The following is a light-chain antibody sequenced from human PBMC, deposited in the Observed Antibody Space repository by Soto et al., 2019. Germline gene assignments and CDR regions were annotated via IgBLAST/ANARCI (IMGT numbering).Light chain of an antibody. J-gene: IGLJ2*01. CDR2: SSH. Sequence: QLVLTQPPSASGTPGQRVTISCSGSSSNIGDYHVHWYQQLPGAAPKVLIHSSHQRPSGVPDRFSGSKSGTSASLAISGLQSEDEADHYCAAWDDSLNGVVFGGGTKLTVL. CDR1: SSNIGDYH. CDR3: AAWDDSLNGVV. V-gene: IGLV1-44*01.